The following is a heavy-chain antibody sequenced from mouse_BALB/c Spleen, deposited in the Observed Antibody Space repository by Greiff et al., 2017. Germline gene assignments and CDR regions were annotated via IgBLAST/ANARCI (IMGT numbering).Heavy chain of an antibody. Sequence: VQLKESGPGLVKPSQSLSLTCTVTGYSITSDYAWNWIRQFPGNKLEWMGYISYSGSTSYNPSLKSRISITRDTSKNQFFLQLNSVTTEDTATYYCARSSTVSYWYVDVWGAGTTVTVSS. J-gene: IGHJ1*01. V-gene: IGHV3-2*02. D-gene: IGHD1-1*01. CDR3: ARSSTVSYWYVDV. CDR1: GYSITSDYA. CDR2: ISYSGST.